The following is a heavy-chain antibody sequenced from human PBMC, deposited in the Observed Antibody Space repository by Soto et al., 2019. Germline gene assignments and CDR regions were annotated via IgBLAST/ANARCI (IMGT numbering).Heavy chain of an antibody. CDR3: AEDRQFRSYYESAGHYND. D-gene: IGHD3-22*01. CDR2: ISGRGGVT. V-gene: IGHV3-23*01. Sequence: EVQLLESGGGLVQPGGSLRLTCVGSGFTFRNQEMRWVRQAPGKGLEWVSGISGRGGVTYYADSVKGRFTISRDNSKNTLYLQMNNLRANDTAVYYCAEDRQFRSYYESAGHYNDWGQGTLVTVSS. CDR1: GFTFRNQE. J-gene: IGHJ4*02.